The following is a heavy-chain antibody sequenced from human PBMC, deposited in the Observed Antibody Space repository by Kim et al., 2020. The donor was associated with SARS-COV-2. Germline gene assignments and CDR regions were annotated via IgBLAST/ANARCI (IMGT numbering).Heavy chain of an antibody. Sequence: SETLSLTCTVSGGYISSYYWSWIRQPPGKGLEWIGYIYYSGSTNYNPSLKSRVTISVDTSKNQFSLKLSSVTAADTAVYYCARATRTRPPYFDYWGQGTLVTVSS. CDR2: IYYSGST. CDR3: ARATRTRPPYFDY. CDR1: GGYISSYY. J-gene: IGHJ4*02. V-gene: IGHV4-59*13.